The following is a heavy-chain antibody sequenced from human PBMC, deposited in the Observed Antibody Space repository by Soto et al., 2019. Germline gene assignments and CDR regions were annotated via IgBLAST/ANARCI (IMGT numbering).Heavy chain of an antibody. CDR2: IYYSGST. CDR3: ARRYGWAFDI. Sequence: SETLSLTCTVSGGSISSYYWSWIRQPPGKGLEWIGYIYYSGSTNYNPSLKSRVTISVDTSKNQFSLKLSSVTAADTAVYYCARRYGWAFDIWGQGTVVT. D-gene: IGHD3-16*01. J-gene: IGHJ3*02. V-gene: IGHV4-59*08. CDR1: GGSISSYY.